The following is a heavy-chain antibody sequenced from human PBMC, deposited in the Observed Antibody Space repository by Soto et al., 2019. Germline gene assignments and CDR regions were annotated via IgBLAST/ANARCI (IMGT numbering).Heavy chain of an antibody. CDR3: ARKCSSTSCHHFYYYYGMDV. J-gene: IGHJ6*02. Sequence: LSLSYRDSGITFKRKVIHWVRQATGKGMEWVALISFDGSDKYYAESVKGRFAISRDNSENTVYLQMNTLRPEDTAIYYCARKCSSTSCHHFYYYYGMDVWGQGTSVTVSS. V-gene: IGHV3-30*09. D-gene: IGHD2-2*01. CDR2: ISFDGSDK. CDR1: GITFKRKV.